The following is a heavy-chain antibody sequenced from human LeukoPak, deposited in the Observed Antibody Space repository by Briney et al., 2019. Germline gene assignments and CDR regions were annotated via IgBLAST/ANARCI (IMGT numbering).Heavy chain of an antibody. J-gene: IGHJ4*02. CDR3: ARESHCSGGSCFGYDY. D-gene: IGHD2-15*01. CDR2: IYYSGST. Sequence: SETLSLTCTVSGGSVSSGSYYWSWIRQPPGKGLEWIGYIYYSGSTNYNPSLKSRVTISVDTSKNQFSLKLSSVTAADTAVYYCARESHCSGGSCFGYDYWGQGTLVTVSS. V-gene: IGHV4-61*01. CDR1: GGSVSSGSYY.